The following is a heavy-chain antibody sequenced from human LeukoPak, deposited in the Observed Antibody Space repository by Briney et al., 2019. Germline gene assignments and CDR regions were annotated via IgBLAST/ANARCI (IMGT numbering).Heavy chain of an antibody. CDR3: ARGRPSGSYYYDSSGYPYYFDY. CDR2: IIPIFGTA. Sequence: ASVTVSCKGSGGTFSSYAISWVGQAPGQGLEWMGGIIPIFGTANYAQKFQGRVTITTDESTSTAYMELSSLRSEDTAVYYCARGRPSGSYYYDSSGYPYYFDYWGQGTLVTVSS. J-gene: IGHJ4*02. D-gene: IGHD3-22*01. CDR1: GGTFSSYA. V-gene: IGHV1-69*05.